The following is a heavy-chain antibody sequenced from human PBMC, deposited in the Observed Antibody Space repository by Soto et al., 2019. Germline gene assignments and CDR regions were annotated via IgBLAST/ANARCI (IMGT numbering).Heavy chain of an antibody. D-gene: IGHD6-13*01. CDR1: GFTFSSYA. Sequence: GGSLRLSCAASGFTFSSYAMSWVRQAPGKGLEWVSAISGSGGSTYYADSVKGRFTISRDNSKNTLYLQMNSLRAEDTAVYYCAKCGNLDPPYTYSSSSNYYYYYMDVWGKGTTVTVSS. J-gene: IGHJ6*03. CDR2: ISGSGGST. CDR3: AKCGNLDPPYTYSSSSNYYYYYMDV. V-gene: IGHV3-23*01.